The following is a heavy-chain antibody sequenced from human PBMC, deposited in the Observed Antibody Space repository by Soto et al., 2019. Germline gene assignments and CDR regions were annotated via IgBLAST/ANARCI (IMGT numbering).Heavy chain of an antibody. J-gene: IGHJ4*02. Sequence: GGSLRLSCAASGFTFSDYYMSWIRQAPGKGLEWVSYISSDSIIYYADSVKGRFTISRDNAKNSLYLQMNSLRAADTAVYFCARMTAGNSRHYLDYWGQGSLVTVSS. V-gene: IGHV3-11*01. CDR1: GFTFSDYY. CDR2: ISSDSII. CDR3: ARMTAGNSRHYLDY. D-gene: IGHD6-13*01.